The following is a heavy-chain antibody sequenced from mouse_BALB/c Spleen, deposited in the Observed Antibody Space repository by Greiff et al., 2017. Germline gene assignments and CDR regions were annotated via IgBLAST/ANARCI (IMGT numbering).Heavy chain of an antibody. CDR3: ASPSYDGYSLFAY. D-gene: IGHD2-3*01. Sequence: EVNLVESGAELVKPGASVKLSCTASGFNIKDTYMHWVKQRPEQGLEWIGRIDPANGNTKYDPKFQGKATITADTSSNTAYLQLSSLTSEDTAVYYCASPSYDGYSLFAYWGQGTLVTVSA. V-gene: IGHV14-3*02. CDR2: IDPANGNT. CDR1: GFNIKDTY. J-gene: IGHJ3*01.